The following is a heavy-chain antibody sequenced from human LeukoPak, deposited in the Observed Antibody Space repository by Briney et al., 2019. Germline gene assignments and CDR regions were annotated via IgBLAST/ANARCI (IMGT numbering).Heavy chain of an antibody. Sequence: GGSLRLSCAASGFTFSSYGMHWVRPAPGKGLEWVAVISYDGSNKYYADSVKGRVTISRDNSKTTLYLQMNSLRAEDTAVYYCAKDLGGRPFDYWGQGTLVTVSS. CDR3: AKDLGGRPFDY. CDR1: GFTFSSYG. J-gene: IGHJ4*02. D-gene: IGHD3-16*01. V-gene: IGHV3-30*18. CDR2: ISYDGSNK.